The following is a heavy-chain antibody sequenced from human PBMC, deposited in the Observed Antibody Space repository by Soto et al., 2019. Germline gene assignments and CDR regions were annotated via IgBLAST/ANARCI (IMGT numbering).Heavy chain of an antibody. CDR3: ARKGKGAPVDY. V-gene: IGHV1-18*01. CDR1: GYTFNYYG. Sequence: QVQLMQSGAEVKKPGASVKVSCKASGYTFNYYGYIWVRQAPGQGLEWMGWISAYDGNTHYAQRFQGRVTMTTDTSTTTADMELRSLRSDDTAVYYCARKGKGAPVDYWGQGTLVTVSS. J-gene: IGHJ4*02. D-gene: IGHD6-13*01. CDR2: ISAYDGNT.